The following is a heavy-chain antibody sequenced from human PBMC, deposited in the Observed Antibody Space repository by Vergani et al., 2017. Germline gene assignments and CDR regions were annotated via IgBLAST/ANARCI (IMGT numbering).Heavy chain of an antibody. CDR1: GGSISSGDYY. D-gene: IGHD3-10*01. CDR3: ARAQSYGPLDAFDI. V-gene: IGHV4-30-4*01. CDR2: IYYSGST. J-gene: IGHJ3*02. Sequence: QVQLQESGPGLVKPSQTLSLTCTVSGGSISSGDYYWGWIRQPPGKGLEWIGYIYYSGSTYYNPSLKSRVTISVYTSKNQFSLKLSSVTAADTAVYYCARAQSYGPLDAFDIWGQGTMVTVSS.